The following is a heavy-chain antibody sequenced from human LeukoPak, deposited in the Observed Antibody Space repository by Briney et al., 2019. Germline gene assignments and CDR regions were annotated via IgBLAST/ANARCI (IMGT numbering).Heavy chain of an antibody. J-gene: IGHJ4*02. CDR3: ARGESIAAALIYFDY. V-gene: IGHV4-34*01. CDR2: VNHSGST. Sequence: PSETLSLTCAVYGGSFSGYYWSWIRQPPGKGLEWIGEVNHSGSTNYNPSLKSRVTISVDTSKNQFSLKLSSVTAADTAVYYCARGESIAAALIYFDYWGQGTLVTVSS. CDR1: GGSFSGYY. D-gene: IGHD6-13*01.